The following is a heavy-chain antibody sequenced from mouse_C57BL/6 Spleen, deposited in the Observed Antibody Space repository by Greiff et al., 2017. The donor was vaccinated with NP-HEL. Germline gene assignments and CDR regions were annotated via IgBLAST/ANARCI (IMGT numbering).Heavy chain of an antibody. Sequence: VQLQQSGAELARPGASVKLSCTASGFNIKDYYMHWVKQRPEQGLEWIGRIDPEDGDTEYAPKFQGKATMTADTSSNTAYLQLSSLTSEDTAVYYCTTGELRLRAMDYWGQGTSVTVSS. J-gene: IGHJ4*01. CDR1: GFNIKDYY. CDR3: TTGELRLRAMDY. D-gene: IGHD3-2*02. CDR2: IDPEDGDT. V-gene: IGHV14-1*01.